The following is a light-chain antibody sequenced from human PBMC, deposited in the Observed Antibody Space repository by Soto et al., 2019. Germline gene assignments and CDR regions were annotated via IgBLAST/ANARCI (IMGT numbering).Light chain of an antibody. J-gene: IGKJ1*01. CDR2: AAS. CDR1: QTVGSN. V-gene: IGKV3-15*01. Sequence: EIVMTQSPVTLSVSPGERATLSCRASQTVGSNFVWYQQKPGQPPRLLFYAASTRATGVPVRFSGSGSGTEFTLTISSLQSEDFAVYYCHHYNHWPWTFGQGTKVEIK. CDR3: HHYNHWPWT.